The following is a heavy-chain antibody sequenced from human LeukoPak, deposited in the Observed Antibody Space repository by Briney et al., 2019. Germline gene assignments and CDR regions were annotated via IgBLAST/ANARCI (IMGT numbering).Heavy chain of an antibody. V-gene: IGHV4-31*03. CDR3: ARGSKVRRYYYDSSGQPYYFDY. CDR1: GGSISSGGYY. Sequence: SETLSLTCTVSGGSISSGGYYWSWIRQHPGKGLEWIGYIYYSGSTYYNPSLKSRVTISVDTSKNQFSLKLSSVTAADTAVYYCARGSKVRRYYYDSSGQPYYFDYWGQGTLVTVSS. D-gene: IGHD3-22*01. J-gene: IGHJ4*02. CDR2: IYYSGST.